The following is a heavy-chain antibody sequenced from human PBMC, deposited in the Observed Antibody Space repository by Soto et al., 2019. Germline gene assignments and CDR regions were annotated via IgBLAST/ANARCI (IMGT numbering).Heavy chain of an antibody. Sequence: QVQLAESGGGLGKSGGSLTLSCSTSGFFFTDYFMSWIRQAPGKGLEWVSYISPSGDVTHYADSVKGRFTISRDNTKNSLFLQMSSLRDDDTAVYYCARQLERRVGAASHWGQGTRVSVSS. V-gene: IGHV3-11*01. CDR1: GFFFTDYF. CDR2: ISPSGDVT. D-gene: IGHD1-26*01. J-gene: IGHJ4*02. CDR3: ARQLERRVGAASH.